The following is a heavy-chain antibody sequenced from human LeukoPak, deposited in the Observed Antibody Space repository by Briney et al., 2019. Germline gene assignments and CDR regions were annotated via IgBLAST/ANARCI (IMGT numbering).Heavy chain of an antibody. V-gene: IGHV3-21*01. Sequence: GGSLRLSCAASGFTFSSYSMNWVRQAPGKGLEWVSSISSSSSYIYYADSVKGRFTISRDNAKNSLYLQMNSLRAEDTAVYYWARARSYSNRMDVWGQGTTVTVSS. J-gene: IGHJ6*02. CDR1: GFTFSSYS. D-gene: IGHD4-11*01. CDR2: ISSSSSYI. CDR3: ARARSYSNRMDV.